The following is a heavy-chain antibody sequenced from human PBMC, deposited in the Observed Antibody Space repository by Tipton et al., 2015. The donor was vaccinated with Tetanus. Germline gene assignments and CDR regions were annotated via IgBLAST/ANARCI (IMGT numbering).Heavy chain of an antibody. CDR3: ARDPHTIRTGNHRGFDY. V-gene: IGHV3-9*01. D-gene: IGHD3-10*01. CDR1: GLTFNDFA. Sequence: SLRLSCVGSGLTFNDFAIHWVRQVSGKGLEWVSAVSGAGGSKVYADSVKGRFTISRDNGKNLLYLQMNSLRVEDTAVYYCARDPHTIRTGNHRGFDYWGQGTKVTVSS. J-gene: IGHJ4*02. CDR2: VSGAGGSK.